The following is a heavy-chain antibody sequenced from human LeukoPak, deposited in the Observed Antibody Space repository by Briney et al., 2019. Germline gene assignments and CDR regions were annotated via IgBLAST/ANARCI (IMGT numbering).Heavy chain of an antibody. Sequence: GGSLRLSCAASGFTFSSYSMNWVRQAPGKGLEWVSSISSSSGYIYYADSVKGRFTISRDNAKNSLYLQMNSLRAEDTAVYYCARVEAEYSSSSDFDYWGQGTLVTVSS. CDR3: ARVEAEYSSSSDFDY. J-gene: IGHJ4*02. CDR1: GFTFSSYS. D-gene: IGHD6-6*01. CDR2: ISSSSGYI. V-gene: IGHV3-21*01.